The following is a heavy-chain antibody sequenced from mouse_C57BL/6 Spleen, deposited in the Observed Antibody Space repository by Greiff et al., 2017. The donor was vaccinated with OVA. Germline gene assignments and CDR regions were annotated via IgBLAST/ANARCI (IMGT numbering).Heavy chain of an antibody. J-gene: IGHJ2*01. V-gene: IGHV1-82*01. Sequence: VKLVESGPELVKPGASVKISCKASGYAFSSSWMNWVKQRPGKGLEWIGRIYPGDGDTNYNGKFKGKATLTADKSSSTAYMQLSSLTSEDSAVYFCARNPDYYGSSYFDYWGQGTTLTVSS. D-gene: IGHD1-1*01. CDR2: IYPGDGDT. CDR3: ARNPDYYGSSYFDY. CDR1: GYAFSSSW.